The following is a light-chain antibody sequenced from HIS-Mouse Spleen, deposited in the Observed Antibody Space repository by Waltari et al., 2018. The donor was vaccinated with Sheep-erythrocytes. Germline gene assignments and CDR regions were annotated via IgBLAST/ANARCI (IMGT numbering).Light chain of an antibody. V-gene: IGLV2-11*01. Sequence: QSALTQPRSVSGSPGQSVTIPCTGTSSDVGGYNLVSWYQQRPGKPPKLMIYDVSKRPSGVPDRFSGSKSGNTASLTISGLQAEDEADYYCQSYDSSLSGSKVFGGGTKLTVL. CDR2: DVS. CDR1: SSDVGGYNL. CDR3: QSYDSSLSGSKV. J-gene: IGLJ2*01.